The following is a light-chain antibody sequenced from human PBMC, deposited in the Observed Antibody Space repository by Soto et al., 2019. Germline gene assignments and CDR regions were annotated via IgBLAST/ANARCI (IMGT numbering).Light chain of an antibody. CDR3: SSYTTSNTRQIV. CDR1: SSDVGGYNY. J-gene: IGLJ7*01. V-gene: IGLV2-14*03. CDR2: DVS. Sequence: QSVLTQPASVSGSPGQSITISCTGTSSDVGGYNYVSWYQHHPGKAPKLMIYDVSNRPSGVSIRFSGSKSDNTASLTISGLQPEDEADYHCSSYTTSNTRQIVFGTGTQLTVL.